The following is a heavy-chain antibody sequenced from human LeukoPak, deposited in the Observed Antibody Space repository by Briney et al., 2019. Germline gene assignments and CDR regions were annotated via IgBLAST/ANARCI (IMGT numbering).Heavy chain of an antibody. Sequence: GGSLRLSCAASGFTFSSYEMNWLRQAPGKGMEGVSYISRSGSTIYYTHSVKGRFTISRDNAKNSLYLQLNNLRAEDTAVYFCATFTPDYWGQGTLVTVSS. CDR3: ATFTPDY. CDR1: GFTFSSYE. J-gene: IGHJ4*02. D-gene: IGHD2-15*01. CDR2: ISRSGSTI. V-gene: IGHV3-48*03.